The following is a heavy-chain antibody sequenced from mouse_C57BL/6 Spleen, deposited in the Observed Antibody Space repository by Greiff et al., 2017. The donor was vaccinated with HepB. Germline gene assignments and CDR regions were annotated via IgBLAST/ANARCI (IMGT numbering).Heavy chain of an antibody. J-gene: IGHJ3*01. CDR1: GFTFSDYG. D-gene: IGHD2-5*01. CDR2: ISSGSSTI. V-gene: IGHV5-17*01. Sequence: EVQVVESGGGLVKPGGSLKLSCAASGFTFSDYGMHWVRQAPEKGLEWVAYISSGSSTIYYADTVKGRFTISRDNAKNTLFLQMTSLRSEDTAMYYCARPDYSNYVLFAYWGQGTLVTVSA. CDR3: ARPDYSNYVLFAY.